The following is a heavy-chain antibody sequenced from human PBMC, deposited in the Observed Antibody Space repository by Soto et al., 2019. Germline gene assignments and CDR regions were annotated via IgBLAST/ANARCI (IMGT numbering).Heavy chain of an antibody. CDR1: GFSLSTTGVG. Sequence: QITLKESGPTVVKPTQTLTVTCTFSGFSLSTTGVGVGWIRQPPGKALEWLALLYWADDKSYSPSLRNRLTNAKDTSKNQVVLIITNVDPADTGTYYCAHHTHVVDCPPPGNNGFDPWGQGTLVTVSS. CDR2: LYWADDK. D-gene: IGHD2-21*02. CDR3: AHHTHVVDCPPPGNNGFDP. J-gene: IGHJ5*02. V-gene: IGHV2-5*02.